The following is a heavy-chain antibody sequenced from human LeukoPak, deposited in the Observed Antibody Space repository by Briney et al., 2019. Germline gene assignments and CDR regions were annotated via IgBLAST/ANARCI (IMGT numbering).Heavy chain of an antibody. CDR2: ISAYNGNT. Sequence: GASVKVSCKASGYTFTSYGSSWVRQAPGQGLEWMGWISAYNGNTNYAQKLLGRVIMTTDTTTSTAYMELRSLRCDDTAVYYCARGHYYDSHFDYWGQGTLVTVSS. V-gene: IGHV1-18*01. J-gene: IGHJ4*02. D-gene: IGHD3-22*01. CDR1: GYTFTSYG. CDR3: ARGHYYDSHFDY.